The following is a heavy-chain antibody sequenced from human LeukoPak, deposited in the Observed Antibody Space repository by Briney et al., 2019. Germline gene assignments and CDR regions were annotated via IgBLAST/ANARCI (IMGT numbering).Heavy chain of an antibody. CDR1: GGSFSGYY. CDR3: ARHHSTNYYFYMDV. V-gene: IGHV4-34*01. D-gene: IGHD4-11*01. J-gene: IGHJ6*03. Sequence: DPSETLSLTCAVYGGSFSGYYWSWIRQPPGKGLEWIGEINHSGSTNYNPSLKSRVTISVDTSKNQFSLKLSSVTAADTAVYYCARHHSTNYYFYMDVWGKGTTVTISS. CDR2: INHSGST.